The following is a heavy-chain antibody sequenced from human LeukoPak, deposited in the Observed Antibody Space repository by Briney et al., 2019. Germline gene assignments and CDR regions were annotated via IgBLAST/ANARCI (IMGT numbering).Heavy chain of an antibody. CDR2: IRDDGTTK. V-gene: IGHV3-30*02. CDR1: RFNFNTYG. J-gene: IGHJ4*02. Sequence: SGGSLRLSCEASRFNFNTYGMHWVRQAPGKGLEWVAFIRDDGTTKYYADSVTGRFTISRDNFKNTLYLQMNSLRSEDTAVYYCARKGPRSSSSIYFDYWGQGTLVTVSS. D-gene: IGHD6-6*01. CDR3: ARKGPRSSSSIYFDY.